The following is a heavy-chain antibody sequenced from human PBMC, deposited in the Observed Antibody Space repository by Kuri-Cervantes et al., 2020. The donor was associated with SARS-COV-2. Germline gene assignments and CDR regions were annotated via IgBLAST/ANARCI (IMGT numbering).Heavy chain of an antibody. V-gene: IGHV1-18*01. D-gene: IGHD3-3*01. CDR3: ARDPTVTTIFGVPTMAWDYYYGMDV. CDR1: GGTFSSYA. J-gene: IGHJ6*02. Sequence: ASVKVSCKASGGTFSSYAISWVRQAPGQGLEWMGWISAYNGNTNYAQKLQGRVTMTTDTSTSTAYMELSSLRSEDTAVYYCARDPTVTTIFGVPTMAWDYYYGMDVWGQGTTVTVSS. CDR2: ISAYNGNT.